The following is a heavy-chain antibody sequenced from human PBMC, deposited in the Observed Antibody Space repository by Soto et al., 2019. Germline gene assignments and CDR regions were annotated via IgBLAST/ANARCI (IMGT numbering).Heavy chain of an antibody. D-gene: IGHD2-2*02. CDR2: ISAYNGNT. CDR3: ARDYRASGYCSSTSCYTVPRYYGMDV. J-gene: IGHJ6*02. CDR1: GYTFTSYG. V-gene: IGHV1-18*01. Sequence: VASVKVSCKASGYTFTSYGISWVRQAPGQGLEWMGWISAYNGNTNYAQKLQGRVTMTTDTSTSTAYMELRSLRSDDTAVYYCARDYRASGYCSSTSCYTVPRYYGMDVWGQGTTVTVSS.